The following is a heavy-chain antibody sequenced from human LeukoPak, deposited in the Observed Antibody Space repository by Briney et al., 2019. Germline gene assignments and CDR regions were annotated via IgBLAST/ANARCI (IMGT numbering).Heavy chain of an antibody. CDR2: INHSGST. CDR1: GGSFSGYY. Sequence: PPETLSLTCAVYGGSFSGYYWSWIRQPPGEGLEWIGEINHSGSTNYNPSLKSRVTISVDTSKNQFSLKLSSVTAADTAVYYCARGIVVVPAASPTHFDYWGQGTLVTVSS. D-gene: IGHD2-2*01. CDR3: ARGIVVVPAASPTHFDY. V-gene: IGHV4-34*01. J-gene: IGHJ4*02.